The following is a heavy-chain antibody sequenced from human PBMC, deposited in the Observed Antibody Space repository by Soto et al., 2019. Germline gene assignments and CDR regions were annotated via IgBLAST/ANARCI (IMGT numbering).Heavy chain of an antibody. V-gene: IGHV3-23*01. CDR3: AKDGFSGWPQGAFDI. D-gene: IGHD6-19*01. J-gene: IGHJ3*02. CDR2: ISGSGGST. Sequence: LRLSCAASGFTFSSYAMSWVRQAPGEGLEWVSAISGSGGSTYYADSVKGRFTVSRDNSKNTLYLQMNSLRAEDTAVYYCAKDGFSGWPQGAFDIWGQGTMVTVSS. CDR1: GFTFSSYA.